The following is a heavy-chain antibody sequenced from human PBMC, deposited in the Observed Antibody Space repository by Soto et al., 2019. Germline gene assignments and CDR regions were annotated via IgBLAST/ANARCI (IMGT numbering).Heavy chain of an antibody. V-gene: IGHV1-46*03. Sequence: ASVKVSCKAPGYTFTSYYMHWVRQAPGQGLEWMGIINPSGGSTSYAQKFQGRVTMTRDTSTSTVYMELSSLRSEDTAVYYCARFGQQLGKFDYWGQGTLVTVSS. CDR2: INPSGGST. J-gene: IGHJ4*02. D-gene: IGHD6-13*01. CDR1: GYTFTSYY. CDR3: ARFGQQLGKFDY.